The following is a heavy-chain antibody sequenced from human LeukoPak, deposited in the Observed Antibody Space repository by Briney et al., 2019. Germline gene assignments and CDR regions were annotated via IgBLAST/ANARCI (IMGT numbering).Heavy chain of an antibody. V-gene: IGHV1-2*02. D-gene: IGHD3-22*01. Sequence: ASVKVSCKASGYTFAGYYMHWVRQAPGQGLEWMGWINPNSGGTSYAQKCQGRVTMTRDTSIGTAYMERSRLRSDDTAVYYCARSYDSIGYSKGWGQGTLVTVSS. CDR3: ARSYDSIGYSKG. CDR1: GYTFAGYY. J-gene: IGHJ4*02. CDR2: INPNSGGT.